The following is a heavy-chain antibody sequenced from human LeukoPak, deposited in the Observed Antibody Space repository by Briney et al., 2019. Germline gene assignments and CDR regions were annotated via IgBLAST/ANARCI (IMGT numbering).Heavy chain of an antibody. V-gene: IGHV3-30*18. D-gene: IGHD2-15*01. CDR3: EKEALGYCSGGSCSTRSWFDP. CDR1: GFTFSSYG. Sequence: PGRSLRLSCAASGFTFSSYGMHWVRQAPGKGLEWVAVISYDGSNKYYADSVKGRFTISRDNSKNTLYLQMNSLRAEDTAVYYCEKEALGYCSGGSCSTRSWFDPWGQGTLVTVSS. CDR2: ISYDGSNK. J-gene: IGHJ5*02.